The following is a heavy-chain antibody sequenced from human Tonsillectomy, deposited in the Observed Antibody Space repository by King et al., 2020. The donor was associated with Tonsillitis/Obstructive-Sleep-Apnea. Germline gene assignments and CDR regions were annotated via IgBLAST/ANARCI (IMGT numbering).Heavy chain of an antibody. V-gene: IGHV1-18*01. Sequence: QLVQSGAEVKKPGASVKVSCKASGYTFTSYGISWVRQAPGQGLEWMGWISAYNGNTNYAQKLQGRVTMTTDTSTSTAYMELRSLRSDDTAVYYCARDGYYGFVPYYYYYYMDVWGKGTTVTVSS. D-gene: IGHD3-10*01. CDR1: GYTFTSYG. CDR2: ISAYNGNT. CDR3: ARDGYYGFVPYYYYYYMDV. J-gene: IGHJ6*03.